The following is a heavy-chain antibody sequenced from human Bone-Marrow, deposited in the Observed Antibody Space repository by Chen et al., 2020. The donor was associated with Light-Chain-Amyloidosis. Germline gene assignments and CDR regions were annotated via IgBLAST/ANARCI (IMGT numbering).Heavy chain of an antibody. D-gene: IGHD2-8*01. CDR2: ISGDGGNT. CDR3: AKDKPGVFAN. V-gene: IGHV3-43*02. Sequence: EVQLVESGGGVAQPGGSLRLSCVVSGFLFENYAMHWVRQVPGKGLEWLCLISGDGGNTDYADSVKGRFIVSRDKSKNSLYLQTNSLRAEDTAFYYCAKDKPGVFANWGQGTLVTVSS. CDR1: GFLFENYA. J-gene: IGHJ4*02.